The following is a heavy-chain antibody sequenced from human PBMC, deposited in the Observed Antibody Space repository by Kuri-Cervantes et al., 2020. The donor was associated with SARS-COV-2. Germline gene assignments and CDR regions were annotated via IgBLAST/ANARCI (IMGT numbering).Heavy chain of an antibody. D-gene: IGHD1-26*01. CDR2: ISYDGSNK. CDR3: AREALGWELLVSAFDI. V-gene: IGHV3-30-3*01. J-gene: IGHJ3*02. CDR1: GFTFSSYA. Sequence: GSLRLSCAASGFTFSSYAMHWVRQAPGKGLEWVAVISYDGSNKYYADSVKGRFTISRDDSKNTLYLQMNSLRAEDTAVYYCAREALGWELLVSAFDIWGQGTMVTVSS.